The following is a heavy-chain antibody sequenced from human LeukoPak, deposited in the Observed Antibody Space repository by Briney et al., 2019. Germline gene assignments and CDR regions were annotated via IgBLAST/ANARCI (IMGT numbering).Heavy chain of an antibody. CDR1: GYTFSGTGQH. Sequence: ASVKVSCKASGYTFSGTGQHLYWLRQAPGQGLECMGWIYPNNGATAYAQQFQGRVAMTRDTSINTAYMELSRLRPDDTAVYYCARDGPAQMVDFDYWGQGALVTVSS. J-gene: IGHJ4*02. V-gene: IGHV1-2*02. D-gene: IGHD3-10*01. CDR2: IYPNNGAT. CDR3: ARDGPAQMVDFDY.